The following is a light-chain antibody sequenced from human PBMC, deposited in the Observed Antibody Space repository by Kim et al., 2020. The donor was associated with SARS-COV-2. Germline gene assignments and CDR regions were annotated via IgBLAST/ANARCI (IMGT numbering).Light chain of an antibody. J-gene: IGKJ2*01. CDR1: ETVRSN. CDR2: GGV. Sequence: GERANKEGRARETVRSNGEWEQQKPGQATRLSIYGGVTRAKGRRVRFTGSGSGTEFTLTSSSLQSEDSAIYYCQKYANWHPDTFGQGTKLEI. V-gene: IGKV3-15*01. CDR3: QKYANWHPDT.